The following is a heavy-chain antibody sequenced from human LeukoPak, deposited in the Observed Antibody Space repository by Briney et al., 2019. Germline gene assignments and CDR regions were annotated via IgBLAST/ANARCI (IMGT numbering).Heavy chain of an antibody. Sequence: GGSLRLSCAASGFTLSNFWMHWVRQAPGKGPVWVSRINPDGSRIDYAESVRGRFTISRDSAKNTLYLQMNSLRAEDTAVYYCSRDFVGADDYWGQGTLVTVSS. CDR3: SRDFVGADDY. J-gene: IGHJ4*02. CDR2: INPDGSRI. V-gene: IGHV3-74*01. D-gene: IGHD1-26*01. CDR1: GFTLSNFW.